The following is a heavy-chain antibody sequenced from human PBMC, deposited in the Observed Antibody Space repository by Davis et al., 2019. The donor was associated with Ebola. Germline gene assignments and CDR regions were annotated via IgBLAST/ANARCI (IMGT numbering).Heavy chain of an antibody. CDR3: ARDTIFGVVIILGAFDI. V-gene: IGHV3-21*01. CDR1: GFTFSSYW. Sequence: GGSLRLSCAASGFTFSSYWMNWVRQAPGKGLEWVSSISSSSSYIYYADSVKGRFTISRDNAKNSLYLQMNSLRAEDTAVYYCARDTIFGVVIILGAFDIWGQGTMVTVSS. D-gene: IGHD3-3*01. CDR2: ISSSSSYI. J-gene: IGHJ3*02.